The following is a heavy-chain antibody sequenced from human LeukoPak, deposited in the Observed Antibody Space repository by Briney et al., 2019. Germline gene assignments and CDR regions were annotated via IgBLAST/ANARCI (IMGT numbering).Heavy chain of an antibody. V-gene: IGHV3-23*01. J-gene: IGHJ4*02. CDR1: GFTFSSYA. CDR3: AKSAAPTYYYDSSGYYLDY. D-gene: IGHD3-22*01. CDR2: ISGSGGST. Sequence: GGSLRLSCAASGFTFSSYAMSWVRKAPGKGLEWVSVISGSGGSTYYADSVKGRFTISRDNSKNTLYLQMNSLRAEDTAVYYCAKSAAPTYYYDSSGYYLDYWGQGTLVTVSS.